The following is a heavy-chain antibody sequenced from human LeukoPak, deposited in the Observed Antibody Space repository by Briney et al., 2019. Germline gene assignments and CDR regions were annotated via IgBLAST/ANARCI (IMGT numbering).Heavy chain of an antibody. CDR2: IYYSGTT. CDR1: GGSISYYY. Sequence: SETLSLTCTVSGGSISYYYWSWIRQSPGKGLEWIGYIYYSGTTNYNPSLKSRVTISVDTSKNQFSLQLRSVTATDTAVYYCAREDPQTTVPEGMDVWGQGTTVTVSS. V-gene: IGHV4-59*01. CDR3: AREDPQTTVPEGMDV. D-gene: IGHD4-17*01. J-gene: IGHJ6*02.